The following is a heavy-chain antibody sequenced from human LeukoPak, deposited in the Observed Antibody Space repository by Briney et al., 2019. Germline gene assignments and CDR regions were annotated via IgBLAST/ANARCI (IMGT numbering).Heavy chain of an antibody. CDR3: ARASRYGLNWFDP. V-gene: IGHV3-21*01. CDR2: ISSSSSYI. Sequence: GGSLRLSCAASGFTFSSYSMNWVRQAPGKGLEWVSSISSSSSYIYYADSVRGRFTISRDNAKNSLYLQMNSLRADDTAVFYCARASRYGLNWFDPWGQGTLVTVSS. J-gene: IGHJ5*02. D-gene: IGHD3-10*01. CDR1: GFTFSSYS.